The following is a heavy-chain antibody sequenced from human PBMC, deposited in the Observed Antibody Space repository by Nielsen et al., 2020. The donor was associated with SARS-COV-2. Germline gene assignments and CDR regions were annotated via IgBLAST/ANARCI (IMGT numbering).Heavy chain of an antibody. CDR1: GFSFSDYW. Sequence: GGSLRLSCAASGFSFSDYWIHWVRLLPGKGLVWVSRINGDGGRATYADSVKGRFTISRDKAENTLYLQMNGLRADDTAVYYCVRVRDDGYYYDTGPFDYWGQGTLVTVSS. J-gene: IGHJ4*02. V-gene: IGHV3-74*01. CDR3: VRVRDDGYYYDTGPFDY. D-gene: IGHD3-22*01. CDR2: INGDGGRA.